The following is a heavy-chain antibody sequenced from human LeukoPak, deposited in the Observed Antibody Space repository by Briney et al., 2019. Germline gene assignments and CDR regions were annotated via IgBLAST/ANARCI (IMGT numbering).Heavy chain of an antibody. V-gene: IGHV3-53*01. Sequence: GGSLRLSCAASGFTFGSYAMSWVRQAPGKGLEWVSVIYSGGSTYYADSVKGRFTISRDNSKSTLYLQMNSLRAEDTAVYYCARDSAARRVFDYWGQGTLVTVSS. CDR3: ARDSAARRVFDY. CDR2: IYSGGST. J-gene: IGHJ4*02. CDR1: GFTFGSYA.